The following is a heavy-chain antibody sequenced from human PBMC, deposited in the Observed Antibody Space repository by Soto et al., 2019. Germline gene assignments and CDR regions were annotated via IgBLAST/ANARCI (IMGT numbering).Heavy chain of an antibody. CDR1: GFTFDDYA. D-gene: IGHD6-19*01. CDR3: AKDEEQWLVIGYFDL. CDR2: ISWNSGSI. Sequence: EVQLVESGGGLVQPGRSLRLSCAASGFTFDDYAMHWVRQAPGKGLEWVSGISWNSGSIGYADSVKGRFTISRDNAKNSLYLQMNSLRAEDTALYYCAKDEEQWLVIGYFDLWGRGTLVTVSS. J-gene: IGHJ2*01. V-gene: IGHV3-9*01.